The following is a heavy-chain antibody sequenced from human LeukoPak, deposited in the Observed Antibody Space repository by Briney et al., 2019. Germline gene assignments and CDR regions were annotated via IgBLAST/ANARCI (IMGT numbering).Heavy chain of an antibody. J-gene: IGHJ4*02. CDR3: ARPEYGGNPYFDC. CDR1: GYTFTSYY. D-gene: IGHD4-23*01. CDR2: INPSGGSP. Sequence: ASVKVSCKASGYTFTSYYMHWVRQAPGHGLEWMGIINPSGGSPTYAQKFQGRVTMTRDTSTSTVYMELSSLRSEDTTVYYCARPEYGGNPYFDCWGQGTLVTVS. V-gene: IGHV1-46*01.